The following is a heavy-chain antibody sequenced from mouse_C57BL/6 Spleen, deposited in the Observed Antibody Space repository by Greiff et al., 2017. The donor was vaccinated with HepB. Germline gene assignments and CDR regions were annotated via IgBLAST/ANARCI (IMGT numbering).Heavy chain of an antibody. CDR3: ARRADGNYWYFDV. J-gene: IGHJ1*03. CDR1: GYAFSSYW. CDR2: IYPGDGDT. Sequence: VKLMESGAELVKPGASVKISCKASGYAFSSYWMNWVKQRPGKGLEWIGQIYPGDGDTNYNGKFKGKATLTADKSSSTAYMQLSNLTSEDSAVYFCARRADGNYWYFDVWGTGTTVTVSS. D-gene: IGHD2-1*01. V-gene: IGHV1-80*01.